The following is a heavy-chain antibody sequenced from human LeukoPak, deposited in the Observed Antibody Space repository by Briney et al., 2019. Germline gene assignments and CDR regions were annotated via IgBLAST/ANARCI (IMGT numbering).Heavy chain of an antibody. V-gene: IGHV1-18*01. CDR3: ARGTYMDIVVQIAFEI. CDR2: ISAYNGNT. D-gene: IGHD5-12*01. CDR1: GYTFTSYG. Sequence: GASVKVSCKASGYTFTSYGISWVRQAPGQGLKWMGWISAYNGNTNYAQKLQGRVTMTTDTSTNTAYMELRSLRSDDTAVYYCARGTYMDIVVQIAFEIWGQGTLVTVSS. J-gene: IGHJ3*02.